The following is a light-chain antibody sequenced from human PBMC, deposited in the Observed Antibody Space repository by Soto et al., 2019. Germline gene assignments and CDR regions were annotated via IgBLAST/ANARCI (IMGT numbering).Light chain of an antibody. CDR3: QQRSTWPPKVT. J-gene: IGKJ4*01. Sequence: EIVLTQSPATLSLSPGERATLSCRASQSVSSYLAWYQQKPGQAPRLLIYGASNRATGIPARLSGSGSGTDFPLTISSLEPEEFAVYYCQQRSTWPPKVTFGGGTKVEIK. V-gene: IGKV3-11*01. CDR2: GAS. CDR1: QSVSSY.